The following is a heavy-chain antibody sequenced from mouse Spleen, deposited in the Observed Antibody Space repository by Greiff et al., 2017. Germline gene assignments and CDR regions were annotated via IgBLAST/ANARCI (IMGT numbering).Heavy chain of an antibody. V-gene: IGHV1S34*01. J-gene: IGHJ2*01. D-gene: IGHD1-1*01. CDR2: ISCYNGAT. CDR3: ASTTVVGFDY. CDR1: GYSFTGYY. Sequence: LVKTGASVKISCKASGYSFTGYYMHWVKQSHGKSLEWIGYISCYNGATSYNQKFKGKATFTVDTSSSTAYMQVNSLTSEDSAVYYCASTTVVGFDYWGQGTTLTVSS.